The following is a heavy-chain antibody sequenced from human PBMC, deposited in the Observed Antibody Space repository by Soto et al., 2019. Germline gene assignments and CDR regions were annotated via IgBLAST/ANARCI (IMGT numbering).Heavy chain of an antibody. V-gene: IGHV3-30*18. CDR2: ISYDGSNK. J-gene: IGHJ4*02. CDR1: GFTFSSYV. D-gene: IGHD1-26*01. Sequence: QVQLVESGGGVVQPGRSLRLSCAASGFTFSSYVMHWVRQAPGKGLEWVSVISYDGSNKYYADSVKGRFTISRDNSKNTLYLQINSMRAEDTAVYYCAQEAGSGSYYFDYWGQGTLVTFSS. CDR3: AQEAGSGSYYFDY.